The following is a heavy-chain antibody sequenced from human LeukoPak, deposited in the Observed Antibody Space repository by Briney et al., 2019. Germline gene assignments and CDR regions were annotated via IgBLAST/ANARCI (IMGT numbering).Heavy chain of an antibody. J-gene: IGHJ4*02. CDR1: GGTFSSYA. CDR2: IIPIFGTA. V-gene: IGHV1-69*01. D-gene: IGHD7-27*01. Sequence: SVKVSCEASGGTFSSYAISWVRQAPGQGLEWMGGIIPIFGTANYAQKFQGRVTITADESTSTAYMELSSLRSEDTAVYYCATTKPNWGAFDYWGQGTLVTVCS. CDR3: ATTKPNWGAFDY.